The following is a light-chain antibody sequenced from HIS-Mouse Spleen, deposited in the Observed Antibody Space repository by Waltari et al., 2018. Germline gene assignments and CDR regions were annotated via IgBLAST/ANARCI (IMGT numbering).Light chain of an antibody. V-gene: IGLV2-11*01. CDR2: DVS. CDR1: SSDVGGYNY. J-gene: IGLJ3*02. CDR3: CSYAGSYTWV. Sequence: QSALTPPRSVSGSPGQSVTISCTGTSSDVGGYNYVSWYQQHPGKAPKLMISDVSKRPSGVPDRFSGSKSGNTASLTISGLQAEDEADYYCCSYAGSYTWVFGGGTKLTVL.